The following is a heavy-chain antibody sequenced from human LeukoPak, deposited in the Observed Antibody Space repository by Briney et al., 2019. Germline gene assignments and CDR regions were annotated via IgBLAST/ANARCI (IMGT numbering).Heavy chain of an antibody. Sequence: GGSLRLSCEASGFTFAPYIVSWVRQAPGKGLQWVSAISAGGTATYYADSVKGRFTISRDDSNNMLYLQMNSLRDEDTATYFCAKGRYIGYNGLFYIWGQGTTVTVSS. J-gene: IGHJ3*02. CDR2: ISAGGTAT. CDR3: AKGRYIGYNGLFYI. CDR1: GFTFAPYI. D-gene: IGHD5-12*01. V-gene: IGHV3-23*01.